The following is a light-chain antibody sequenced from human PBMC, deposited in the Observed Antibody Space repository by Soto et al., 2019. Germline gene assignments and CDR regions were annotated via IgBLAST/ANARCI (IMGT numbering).Light chain of an antibody. Sequence: EIVMTQSPATLSVSPGERATLSCRASQSVRSNLAWYQQKPGQAPRLLIYGASTRATGIPARFSGSGSGTEFTLTISSLQSEDFAVYSCQHYNNWPPWTFGQWTKVEIK. V-gene: IGKV3-15*01. CDR2: GAS. CDR3: QHYNNWPPWT. CDR1: QSVRSN. J-gene: IGKJ1*01.